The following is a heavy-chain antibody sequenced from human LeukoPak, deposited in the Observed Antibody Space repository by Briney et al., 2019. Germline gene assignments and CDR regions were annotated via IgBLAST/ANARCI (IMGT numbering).Heavy chain of an antibody. CDR3: AKDLCSSTSCYSREDWFDP. V-gene: IGHV3-30-3*01. J-gene: IGHJ5*02. D-gene: IGHD2-2*02. CDR1: GFTFSSYA. CDR2: ISYDGSNK. Sequence: GGSLRLSCAASGFTFSSYAMHWVRQAPGKGLEWVAVISYDGSNKYYADSVKGRFTISRDNSKNTLYLQMNSLRAEDTAVYYCAKDLCSSTSCYSREDWFDPWGQGTLVTVSS.